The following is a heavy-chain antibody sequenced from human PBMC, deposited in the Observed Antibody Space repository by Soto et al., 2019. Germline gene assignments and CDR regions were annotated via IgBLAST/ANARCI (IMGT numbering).Heavy chain of an antibody. Sequence: QVQLVESGGGVVQPGRSLRLSCAASGFTFGSYGMHWVRQAPGKGLEWVAVISYDGSNKYYADSVKGRFTISRDNSKNTLYLQMNSLRAEDTAVYYCAKDPGSYGSGGSIDYWGQGTLVTVSS. J-gene: IGHJ4*02. V-gene: IGHV3-30*18. D-gene: IGHD3-10*01. CDR3: AKDPGSYGSGGSIDY. CDR2: ISYDGSNK. CDR1: GFTFGSYG.